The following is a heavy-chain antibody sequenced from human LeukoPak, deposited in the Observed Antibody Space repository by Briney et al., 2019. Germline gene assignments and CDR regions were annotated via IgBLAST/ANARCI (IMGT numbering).Heavy chain of an antibody. J-gene: IGHJ5*02. Sequence: GGSLRLSCAASGFTFSTYSMNWVRQAPGKGLEWVSSISTTRNYIFYADSVKGRFTISRDNAKNSLYLQMNSLRAEDTAAYYCARGIYGSGSSWFDPWGQGTLVTVSS. V-gene: IGHV3-21*06. CDR1: GFTFSTYS. CDR2: ISTTRNYI. CDR3: ARGIYGSGSSWFDP. D-gene: IGHD3-10*01.